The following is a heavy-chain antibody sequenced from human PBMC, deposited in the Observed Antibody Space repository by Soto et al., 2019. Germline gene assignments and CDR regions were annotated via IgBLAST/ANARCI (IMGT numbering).Heavy chain of an antibody. CDR1: GGSISSSNW. J-gene: IGHJ3*02. CDR2: IYHSGST. Sequence: SETLSLTCAVSGGSISSSNWCSWVRQSPGKGLEWIGEIYHSGSTNYNPSLKSRVTMSVDKSKNQFSLKLSSVTAADTVVYYCARDVVVGATRVDAFDIWGQGTMVT. D-gene: IGHD1-26*01. CDR3: ARDVVVGATRVDAFDI. V-gene: IGHV4-4*02.